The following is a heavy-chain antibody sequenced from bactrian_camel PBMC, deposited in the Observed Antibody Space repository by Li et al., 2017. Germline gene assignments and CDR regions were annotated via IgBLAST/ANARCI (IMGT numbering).Heavy chain of an antibody. J-gene: IGHJ4*01. V-gene: IGHV3S31*01. CDR2: TNGNGGAT. D-gene: IGHD2*01. Sequence: VQLVESGGGSVQVGGSLRLSCVASGDTIGRYCMGWFRQAPGKEPEWISRTNGNGGATYYADSVKGRFAVSLNSAKNTLYLHMNSLKPDDTAMYVCAVADSAGDCYSASEYNYWGQGTQVTVS. CDR1: GDTIGRYC. CDR3: AVADSAGDCYSASEYNY.